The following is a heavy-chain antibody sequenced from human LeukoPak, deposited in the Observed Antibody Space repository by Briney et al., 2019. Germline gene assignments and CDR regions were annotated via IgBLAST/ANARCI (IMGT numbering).Heavy chain of an antibody. V-gene: IGHV1-2*02. CDR2: INPNSGGT. CDR1: GYTFTDYY. CDR3: AREEVIAAAGPTLDY. Sequence: GASVKVSCKASGYTFTDYYMHWVRQAPGQGLEWMGWINPNSGGTNYAQKFQGRVTMTRDTSISTAYMELSRLRSGDTAVFYCAREEVIAAAGPTLDYWGQGALVTVSS. D-gene: IGHD6-13*01. J-gene: IGHJ4*02.